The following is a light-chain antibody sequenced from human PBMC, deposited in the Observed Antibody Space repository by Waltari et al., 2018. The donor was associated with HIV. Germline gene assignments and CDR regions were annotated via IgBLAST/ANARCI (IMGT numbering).Light chain of an antibody. CDR1: SLPKEY. V-gene: IGLV3-25*03. CDR3: QSADTTAWV. Sequence: SYELTQPPSVSVSPGQTARITCSGDSLPKEYVQWYQQQPGQAPVLLLYKDIKRPSGIPERFSGSTSGTTVTLTISGVQAEDEADYYCQSADTTAWVFGGGTKLTVL. CDR2: KDI. J-gene: IGLJ3*02.